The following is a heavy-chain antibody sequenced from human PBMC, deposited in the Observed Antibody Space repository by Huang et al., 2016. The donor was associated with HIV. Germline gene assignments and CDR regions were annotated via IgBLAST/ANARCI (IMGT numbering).Heavy chain of an antibody. CDR2: INHSGST. CDR1: GGSFSGYY. Sequence: QVQLQQWGAGLLKHSETLSLTCAVYGGSFSGYYWSWLRQSPGKGLEWIGEINHSGSTNYNPSLKSRLTISVDTSKNQFSLKLSSVTAADTAVYYCARERMMSWLDDHDAFDIWGQGTMVTVSS. V-gene: IGHV4-34*01. CDR3: ARERMMSWLDDHDAFDI. D-gene: IGHD1-1*01. J-gene: IGHJ3*02.